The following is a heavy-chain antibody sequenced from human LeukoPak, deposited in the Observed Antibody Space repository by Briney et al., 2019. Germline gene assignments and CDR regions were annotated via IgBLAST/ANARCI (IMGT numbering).Heavy chain of an antibody. CDR2: INPNSGGT. V-gene: IGHV1-2*02. CDR3: AKGGYYGSSGYFPQSSDY. Sequence: ASVKVSCKASGYTFTGYYMHWVRQAPGQGLEWMGWINPNSGGTNYAQKFQGRVTMTRDTSISTAYMELSRLRSDDTAVYYCAKGGYYGSSGYFPQSSDYCGQGTLVTVSS. D-gene: IGHD3-22*01. CDR1: GYTFTGYY. J-gene: IGHJ4*02.